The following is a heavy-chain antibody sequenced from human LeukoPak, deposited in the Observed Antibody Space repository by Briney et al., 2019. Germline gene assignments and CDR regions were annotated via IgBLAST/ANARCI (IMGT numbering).Heavy chain of an antibody. J-gene: IGHJ3*02. V-gene: IGHV3-64*01. D-gene: IGHD1-26*01. Sequence: TGGSLRLSCAASGFTFSTHAMHWVRQAPGKGLEYVSAISSNGGSTYYASSVKGRFTISRDNSKNTLYLQMGSLRAEDMAVYYCARVRNSGSYFGAFDIWGQGTMVTVSS. CDR1: GFTFSTHA. CDR2: ISSNGGST. CDR3: ARVRNSGSYFGAFDI.